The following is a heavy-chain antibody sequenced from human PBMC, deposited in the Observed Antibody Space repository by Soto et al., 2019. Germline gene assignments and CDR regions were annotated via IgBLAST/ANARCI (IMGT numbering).Heavy chain of an antibody. CDR1: GGTFSSYA. D-gene: IGHD3-22*01. Sequence: ASVKVSCXASGGTFSSYAMHWVRQAPGQGLEWMGIINPSGGSTSYAQKFQGRVTMTRDTSTSTVYMELSSLRSEDTAVYYCARAMDYYDSSGYSPPGFDYWGQGTLVTVSS. CDR3: ARAMDYYDSSGYSPPGFDY. V-gene: IGHV1-46*01. CDR2: INPSGGST. J-gene: IGHJ4*02.